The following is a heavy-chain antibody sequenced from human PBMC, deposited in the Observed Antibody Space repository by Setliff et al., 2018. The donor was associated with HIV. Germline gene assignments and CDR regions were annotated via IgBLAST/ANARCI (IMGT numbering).Heavy chain of an antibody. J-gene: IGHJ4*02. V-gene: IGHV1-2*02. CDR3: ARQLSNAFDY. Sequence: ASVKVSCKSSGYTFTDYFMHWVRQAPGQGLEWMGWISPDNGNRRILRRFQGRVTMTRDTSINAAYMELSGLTSDDTAVYYCARQLSNAFDYWGQGTLVTVSS. CDR2: ISPDNGNR. D-gene: IGHD2-8*01. CDR1: GYTFTDYF.